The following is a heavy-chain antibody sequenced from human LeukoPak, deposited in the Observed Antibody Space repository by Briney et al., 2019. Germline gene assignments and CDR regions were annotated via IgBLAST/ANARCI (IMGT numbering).Heavy chain of an antibody. J-gene: IGHJ5*01. CDR3: ARDLSFRFDP. V-gene: IGHV4-59*01. CDR1: GGSISSYY. Sequence: PSETLSLTCTVFGGSISSYYWSWIRQPPGKGLEWIGYIYYSGSTNYNPSLKSRVTISVDTSKNQFSLKLSSVTAADTAVYYCARDLSFRFDPWGQGTLVTVSS. CDR2: IYYSGST.